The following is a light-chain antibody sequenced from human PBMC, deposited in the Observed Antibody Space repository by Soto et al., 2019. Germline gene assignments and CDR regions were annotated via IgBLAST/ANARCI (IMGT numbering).Light chain of an antibody. CDR3: QQRSSWPLA. J-gene: IGKJ4*01. V-gene: IGKV3-11*01. CDR2: DAS. CDR1: QSVSSS. Sequence: EIVLTQSPATLSLSPGERATLSCRASQSVSSSLAWYQQKPGQAPRLLIYDASNRATGIPDRFSGSGSGTDFTLTISSLEPEDFAVYYCQQRSSWPLAFGGGTKVESK.